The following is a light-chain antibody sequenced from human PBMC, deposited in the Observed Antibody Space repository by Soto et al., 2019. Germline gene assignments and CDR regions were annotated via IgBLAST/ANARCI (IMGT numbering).Light chain of an antibody. CDR3: QQFSTWPYT. J-gene: IGKJ2*01. Sequence: EIVMTQSPATLSVSPGDRATLSCRASQDVSKNLAWYQQKPGQAPRLLVYGASTRATGIPARLSGSGSGTECTLTISSLQSEDFAVYYCQQFSTWPYTFGRGTKLEI. V-gene: IGKV3-15*01. CDR1: QDVSKN. CDR2: GAS.